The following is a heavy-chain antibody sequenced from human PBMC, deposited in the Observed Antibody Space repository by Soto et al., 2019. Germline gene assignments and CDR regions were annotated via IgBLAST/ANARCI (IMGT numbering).Heavy chain of an antibody. D-gene: IGHD2-2*01. CDR2: IYYSGST. CDR3: ARDSRSREPYYYGMDV. Sequence: XETLSLTCAVAGRSVSSGSYYWSWLRQPPGKGLEWIGYIYYSGSTNYNPSLKSRVTISVDTSKNQFSLKLSSVTAADTAVYYCARDSRSREPYYYGMDVWGQGPTVTVSS. J-gene: IGHJ6*02. CDR1: GRSVSSGSYY. V-gene: IGHV4-61*01.